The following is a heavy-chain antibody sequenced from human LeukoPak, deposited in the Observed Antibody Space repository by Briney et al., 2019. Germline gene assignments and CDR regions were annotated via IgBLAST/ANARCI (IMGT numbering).Heavy chain of an antibody. J-gene: IGHJ4*02. V-gene: IGHV4-31*03. D-gene: IGHD6-19*01. Sequence: PSQTLSLTCTVSGGSINSGGYYWSWIRQHPGKGLEWIGFIYYSGTTYYNPSLRSRVTISVDTSGNQFSLKLSSVTAADTAVYYCARDPPTRQWLVRFFIDYWGQGTLVTVSS. CDR2: IYYSGTT. CDR3: ARDPPTRQWLVRFFIDY. CDR1: GGSINSGGYY.